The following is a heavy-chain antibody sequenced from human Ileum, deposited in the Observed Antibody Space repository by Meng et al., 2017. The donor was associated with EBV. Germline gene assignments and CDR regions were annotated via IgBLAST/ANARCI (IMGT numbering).Heavy chain of an antibody. V-gene: IGHV4-4*08. D-gene: IGHD6-13*01. J-gene: IGHJ4*02. Sequence: QLPPQESRPVVVNPSTTPTLTCTISVWSITKYYWARIRQPPGEGPEWIGTIDCTVLTYYSPSLKSRVTISVDSSETQFFLKLTSVTAADTAVYYCARDEYNISWYKYWGQGTLVTVSS. CDR3: ARDEYNISWYKY. CDR2: IDCTVLT. CDR1: VWSITKYY.